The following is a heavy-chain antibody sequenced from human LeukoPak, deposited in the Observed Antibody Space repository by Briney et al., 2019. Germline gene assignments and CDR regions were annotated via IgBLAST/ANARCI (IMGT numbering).Heavy chain of an antibody. D-gene: IGHD3-10*01. Sequence: GGSLRLSCAASEFTFSNYAMTWAGRAQGKGRKWVSIISFSDESTYYADSVKGRFTISRDSSKSTVYPQMNSLKDEDTAVYYCAKYGSGTYYNGLHWGQGTLVTVSS. V-gene: IGHV3-23*01. CDR1: EFTFSNYA. CDR3: AKYGSGTYYNGLH. J-gene: IGHJ4*02. CDR2: ISFSDEST.